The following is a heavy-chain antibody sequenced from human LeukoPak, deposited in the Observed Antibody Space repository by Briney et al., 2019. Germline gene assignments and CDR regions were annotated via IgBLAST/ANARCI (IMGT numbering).Heavy chain of an antibody. CDR1: GFTFSSYE. CDR3: AKARGTTVNDPADY. CDR2: LSGIGGRGSP. V-gene: IGHV3-23*01. Sequence: GGSLRLSCAASGFTFSSYEMNWVRQAPGKGPEWVAGLSGIGGRGSPYVADSLKGRFTISRDNSQSPLYLQMNSLRDEDTALYYCAKARGTTVNDPADYWGQGTLVTVSS. J-gene: IGHJ4*02. D-gene: IGHD2/OR15-2a*01.